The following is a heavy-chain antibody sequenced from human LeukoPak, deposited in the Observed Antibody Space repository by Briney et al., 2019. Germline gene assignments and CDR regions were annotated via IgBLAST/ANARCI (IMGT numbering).Heavy chain of an antibody. J-gene: IGHJ4*02. Sequence: GGSLRLSCAASGYTVSDKPMTWVRQAAGKGLEWVSVIYSDGSTYYSESVKGRFYISRDNSKNTLYLQMNSLGAEDTAVYYCAARPDSNTGPYDYWGQGTLVTVSS. CDR3: AARPDSNTGPYDY. V-gene: IGHV3-66*01. CDR2: IYSDGST. D-gene: IGHD1/OR15-1a*01. CDR1: GYTVSDKP.